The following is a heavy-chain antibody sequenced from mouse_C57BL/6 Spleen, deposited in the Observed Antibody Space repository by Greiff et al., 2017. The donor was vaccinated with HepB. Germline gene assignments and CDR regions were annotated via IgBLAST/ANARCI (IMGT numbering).Heavy chain of an antibody. CDR1: GFTFSSYA. CDR2: ISSGGDYI. CDR3: TRDTHYYGSSVFAY. D-gene: IGHD1-1*01. V-gene: IGHV5-9-1*02. Sequence: EVKLMESGEGLVKPGGSLKLSCAASGFTFSSYAMSWVRQTPEKRLEWVAYISSGGDYIYYADTVKGRFTISRDNARNTLYLQMSSLKSEDTAMYYCTRDTHYYGSSVFAYWGQGTLVTVSA. J-gene: IGHJ3*01.